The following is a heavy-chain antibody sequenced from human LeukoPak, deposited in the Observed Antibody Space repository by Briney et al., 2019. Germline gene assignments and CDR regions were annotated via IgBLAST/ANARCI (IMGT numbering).Heavy chain of an antibody. CDR1: GFTFSSYS. D-gene: IGHD5-12*01. CDR3: ARSSGYDSPLYY. CDR2: IRSSSSYI. V-gene: IGHV3-21*01. J-gene: IGHJ4*02. Sequence: GGSLRLSCAASGFTFSSYSMKWVRQDPGKGLEWVSSIRSSSSYIYYADSVKGRFTISRDNAKNSLYLQMNSLRAEDTAVYYCARSSGYDSPLYYWGQGTLVTVSS.